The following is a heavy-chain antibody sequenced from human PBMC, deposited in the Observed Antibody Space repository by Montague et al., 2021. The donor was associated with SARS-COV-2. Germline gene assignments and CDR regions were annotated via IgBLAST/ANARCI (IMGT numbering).Heavy chain of an antibody. Sequence: SETLSLTCAVHTTSFSGYYRGWIRQPAGKGLEWIGEIFHSGKTNXNPTLRSRVTISADTSKSQFSLNLNSVTAADTAVYYCVRGWGSWDHWGQGTLVTVSS. V-gene: IGHV4-34*01. CDR2: IFHSGKT. J-gene: IGHJ4*02. D-gene: IGHD3-16*01. CDR1: TTSFSGYY. CDR3: VRGWGSWDH.